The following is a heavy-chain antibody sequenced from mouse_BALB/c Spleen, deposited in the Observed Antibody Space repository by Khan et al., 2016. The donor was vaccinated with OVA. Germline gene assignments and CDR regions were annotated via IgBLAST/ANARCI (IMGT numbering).Heavy chain of an antibody. Sequence: QIQLVQSGPELKKPGETVKISCKASGYTFTNYGMNWVKQAPGKGLKWMGWINTYTGEPTYADDFKGRFVFSLETSASTAYLQISNLKNEEMTTYLCARTSSYWYSDVWGAGTTVTVSS. D-gene: IGHD6-1*01. CDR2: INTYTGEP. J-gene: IGHJ1*01. CDR3: ARTSSYWYSDV. V-gene: IGHV9-1*02. CDR1: GYTFTNYG.